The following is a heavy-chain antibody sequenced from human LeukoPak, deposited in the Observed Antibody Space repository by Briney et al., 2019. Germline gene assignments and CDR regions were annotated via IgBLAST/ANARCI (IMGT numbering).Heavy chain of an antibody. D-gene: IGHD4-17*01. V-gene: IGHV3-21*01. Sequence: PGGSLRLSCAASGLTFSRYSMNWVRQAPGKGLEWVSSISSSSSYIYYVDSVKGRFTSSRDNAKNSLYLQMNSLRAEDTAVYYCATSNDYGDGYYYYGMDVWGQGTTVTVSS. CDR1: GLTFSRYS. CDR3: ATSNDYGDGYYYYGMDV. CDR2: ISSSSSYI. J-gene: IGHJ6*02.